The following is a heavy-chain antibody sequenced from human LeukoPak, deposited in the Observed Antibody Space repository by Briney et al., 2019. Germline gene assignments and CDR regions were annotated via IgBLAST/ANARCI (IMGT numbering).Heavy chain of an antibody. D-gene: IGHD6-6*01. V-gene: IGHV3-48*01. CDR2: ISSSSSTI. J-gene: IGHJ4*02. CDR3: ARDHPIAARDY. CDR1: GSTFSSYS. Sequence: PGGSLRLSCAASGSTFSSYSMSWVRQAPGKGLEWVSYISSSSSTIYYADSVKGRFTISRDNAKNSLYLQMNCLRAEDTAVYYCARDHPIAARDYWGQGTLVTVSS.